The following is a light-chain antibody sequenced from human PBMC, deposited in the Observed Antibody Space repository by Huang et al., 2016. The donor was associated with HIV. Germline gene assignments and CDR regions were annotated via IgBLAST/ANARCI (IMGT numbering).Light chain of an antibody. Sequence: IVMTQSPVTLSVSPGERATLSCRASAGVSNNVAWYQQRPGQAPRLLIHGASTRPTGVPAKFRGRGSGTEFTLTITNLQPEDSAVYYCQHYNNWPPWTFGPGTQVEI. V-gene: IGKV3D-15*01. CDR3: QHYNNWPPWT. CDR2: GAS. J-gene: IGKJ1*01. CDR1: AGVSNN.